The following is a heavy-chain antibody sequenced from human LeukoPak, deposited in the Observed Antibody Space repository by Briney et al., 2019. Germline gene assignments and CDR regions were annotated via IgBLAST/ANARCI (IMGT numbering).Heavy chain of an antibody. Sequence: GASVKVSCKASGYTFTGYYMHWVRQAPGQGLEWMGWINPNSGARNYAQRFQDRVTLTTDTSISTAYMELRRLRSDDTAVYYCTRVGVGIVPFDYWGQGTLVTVSS. J-gene: IGHJ4*02. CDR3: TRVGVGIVPFDY. CDR2: INPNSGAR. D-gene: IGHD2-15*01. CDR1: GYTFTGYY. V-gene: IGHV1-2*02.